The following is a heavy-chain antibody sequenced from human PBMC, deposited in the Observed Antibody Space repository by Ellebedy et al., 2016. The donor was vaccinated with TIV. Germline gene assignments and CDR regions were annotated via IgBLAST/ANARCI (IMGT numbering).Heavy chain of an antibody. CDR2: INPNSGGT. V-gene: IGHV1-2*04. CDR3: ARDGAVTTVFDY. D-gene: IGHD4-17*01. Sequence: AASVKVSCKASGYTFTDYYIHWVRQAPGQGLEWMGWINPNSGGTNYAQKFQGWVTMTRDTSISTAYMELSRLRSDDTAVYYCARDGAVTTVFDYWGQGTLVTVSS. CDR1: GYTFTDYY. J-gene: IGHJ4*02.